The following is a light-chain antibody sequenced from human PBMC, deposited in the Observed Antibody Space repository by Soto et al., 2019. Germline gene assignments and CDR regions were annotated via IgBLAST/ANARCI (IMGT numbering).Light chain of an antibody. J-gene: IGLJ2*01. V-gene: IGLV1-44*01. CDR2: STD. Sequence: QSVLTQPPSASGTPGQRVTISCSGSSSNIGAYTVHWYQQFPGAAPKLLIYSTDHRPSGVPDRFSGSKSGTSASLAISGLRSEDAAHYFCATWDDSLKGPLFGGGTQLTVL. CDR3: ATWDDSLKGPL. CDR1: SSNIGAYT.